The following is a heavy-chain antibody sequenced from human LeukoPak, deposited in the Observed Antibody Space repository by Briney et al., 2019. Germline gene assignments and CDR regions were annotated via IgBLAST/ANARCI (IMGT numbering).Heavy chain of an antibody. CDR2: SNPNSGGT. Sequence: ASVKVSYKASGYTFTGYYMHWVRQAPGRGLEWIGWSNPNSGGTNYAQKFQGRVTMTRDTSISTAYMELSRLRSDDTAVYYCARGFGPYYYDSTGYHNFDYWGQGTLVTVSS. V-gene: IGHV1-2*02. D-gene: IGHD3-22*01. CDR1: GYTFTGYY. J-gene: IGHJ4*02. CDR3: ARGFGPYYYDSTGYHNFDY.